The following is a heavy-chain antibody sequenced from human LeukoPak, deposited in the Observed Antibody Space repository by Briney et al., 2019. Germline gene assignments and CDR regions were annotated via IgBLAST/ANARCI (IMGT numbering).Heavy chain of an antibody. Sequence: SVKVSCKASGYTFTSYYMHWVRQAPGQGLEWMGGITPMFGIAKYAQKFQGRVTISAVESMSTVHMELSSLRSEDTAKYYCARGWLADSTVVTPYNYWGQGTVVTVSS. J-gene: IGHJ4*02. CDR3: ARGWLADSTVVTPYNY. V-gene: IGHV1-69*13. D-gene: IGHD4-23*01. CDR2: ITPMFGIA. CDR1: GYTFTSYY.